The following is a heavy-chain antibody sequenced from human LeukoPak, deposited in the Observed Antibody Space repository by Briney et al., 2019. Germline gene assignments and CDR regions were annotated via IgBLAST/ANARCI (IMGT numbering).Heavy chain of an antibody. Sequence: SETLSLTCTVSGGSISTSSYYWGWVRQPPGKGLEWIGNIFYSGSTYYSPSLKSRVTISLDTSRNQFSLKLSSVTAADTAVYYCARAYYYDSSGYPEWYFDLWGRGTLVTVSS. J-gene: IGHJ2*01. V-gene: IGHV4-39*07. CDR2: IFYSGST. CDR3: ARAYYYDSSGYPEWYFDL. D-gene: IGHD3-22*01. CDR1: GGSISTSSYY.